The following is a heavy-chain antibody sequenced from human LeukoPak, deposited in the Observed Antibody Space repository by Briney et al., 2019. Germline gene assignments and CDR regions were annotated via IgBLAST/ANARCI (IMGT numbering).Heavy chain of an antibody. Sequence: GGSLRLSCAVSGFSFSSYWMHWVRQAPGKGLVWVSHINSDGRTTSYADYVKGRFTISRDNAKDTLYLQMNSLRAEDTAVYYCARGTSSRPDDWGQGTLVTVSS. V-gene: IGHV3-74*01. CDR2: INSDGRTT. D-gene: IGHD6-13*01. CDR1: GFSFSSYW. J-gene: IGHJ4*02. CDR3: ARGTSSRPDD.